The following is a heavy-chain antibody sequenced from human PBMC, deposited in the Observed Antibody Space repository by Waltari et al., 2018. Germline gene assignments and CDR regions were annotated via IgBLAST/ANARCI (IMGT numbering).Heavy chain of an antibody. CDR3: ARPRSGYYYDAFDI. D-gene: IGHD3-22*01. CDR1: GGSISSSSYY. CDR2: IYYSGST. Sequence: QLQLQESGPGLVKPSETLSLTCTVSGGSISSSSYYWGWIRQPPGKGLEWIGSIYYSGSTDSNPSLKSRVTISVDTSKNQFSLKLSSVTAADTAVYYCARPRSGYYYDAFDIWGQGTMVSVSS. V-gene: IGHV4-39*01. J-gene: IGHJ3*02.